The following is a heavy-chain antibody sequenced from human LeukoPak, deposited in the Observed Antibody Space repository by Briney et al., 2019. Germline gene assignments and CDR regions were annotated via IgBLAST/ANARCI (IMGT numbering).Heavy chain of an antibody. Sequence: SETLSLTCTVSGGSVSSGSYYWSWIRQPPGRGLEWIGYIYYNGSTNYNPSLKSRVTISVDTSKNQFSLKLSSVTAADTAVYYCARRRGYDFWSGYYPLGYYYYGMDVWGQGTTVTVSS. J-gene: IGHJ6*02. CDR2: IYYNGST. D-gene: IGHD3-3*01. CDR1: GGSVSSGSYY. V-gene: IGHV4-61*01. CDR3: ARRRGYDFWSGYYPLGYYYYGMDV.